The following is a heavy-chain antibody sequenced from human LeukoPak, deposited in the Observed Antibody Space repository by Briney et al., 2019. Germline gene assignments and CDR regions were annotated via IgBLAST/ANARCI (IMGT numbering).Heavy chain of an antibody. V-gene: IGHV4-59*11. D-gene: IGHD3-3*01. Sequence: SETLSLTCTVSGGSISSHYWSWIRQPPGKGLEWIGYIYYSGSTNYNPSLKSRVTISVDTSKNQFSLKLSSVTAADTAAYYCARSRFDFWSGYYEYWGQGTLVTVSS. CDR1: GGSISSHY. CDR2: IYYSGST. CDR3: ARSRFDFWSGYYEY. J-gene: IGHJ4*02.